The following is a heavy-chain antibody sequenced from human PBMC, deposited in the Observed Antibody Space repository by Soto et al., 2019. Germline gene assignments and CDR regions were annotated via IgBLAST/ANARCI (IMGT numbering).Heavy chain of an antibody. J-gene: IGHJ3*01. D-gene: IGHD3-3*01. CDR1: GFTFSNYA. CDR2: ISGSGAST. V-gene: IGHV3-23*01. Sequence: GGSLRLSCTASGFTFSNYAMTWARQAPGKGLEWVPIISGSGASTSYADSVKGRFTISRDNSQNTVYLEMNSLRAEDTAVYFFAKRISRKIYGVAKGAFDVWGLGTMVTVSS. CDR3: AKRISRKIYGVAKGAFDV.